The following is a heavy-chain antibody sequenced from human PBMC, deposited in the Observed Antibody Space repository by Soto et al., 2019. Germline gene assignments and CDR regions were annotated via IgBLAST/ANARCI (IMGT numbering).Heavy chain of an antibody. J-gene: IGHJ4*02. CDR1: GFTFSSFW. Sequence: GGSLRLSCAASGFTFSSFWMTWVRQAPGKGLEWVASIKQAGSERYYADSVKGRFTISRDNARNSVYLQMNSLRAEDTAVYYCARMWLFNPFDYWGQGSLVTVSS. CDR2: IKQAGSER. V-gene: IGHV3-7*01. D-gene: IGHD3-22*01. CDR3: ARMWLFNPFDY.